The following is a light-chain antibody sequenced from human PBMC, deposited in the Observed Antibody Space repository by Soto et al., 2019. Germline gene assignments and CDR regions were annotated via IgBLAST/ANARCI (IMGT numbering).Light chain of an antibody. CDR3: QQSYSNPWT. CDR2: AAS. Sequence: DIQMTQSPSSLSASVGDRVTITCRASQSISSYLNWYQQKPGKAPKLLIYAASSLQSGVPSRFSGSGSGTYFTLTISSLQPEDFATYYCQQSYSNPWTFGQGTKVEIK. V-gene: IGKV1-39*01. CDR1: QSISSY. J-gene: IGKJ1*01.